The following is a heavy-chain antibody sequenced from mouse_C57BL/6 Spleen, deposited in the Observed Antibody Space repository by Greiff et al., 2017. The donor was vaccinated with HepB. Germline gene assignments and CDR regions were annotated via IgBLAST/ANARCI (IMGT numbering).Heavy chain of an antibody. CDR2: IYPGDGDT. J-gene: IGHJ3*01. CDR1: GYAFSSSW. Sequence: QVQLKQSGPELVKPGASVKISCKASGYAFSSSWMNWVKQRPGKGLEWIGRIYPGDGDTNYNGKFKGKATLTADKSSSTAYMQLSSLTSEDSAVYFCARSGVRGSSPWFAYWGQGTLVTVSA. V-gene: IGHV1-82*01. CDR3: ARSGVRGSSPWFAY. D-gene: IGHD1-1*01.